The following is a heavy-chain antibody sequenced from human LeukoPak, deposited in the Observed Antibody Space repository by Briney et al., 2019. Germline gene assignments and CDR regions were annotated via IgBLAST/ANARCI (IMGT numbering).Heavy chain of an antibody. J-gene: IGHJ4*02. V-gene: IGHV1-2*06. CDR3: ARGTRRYCSGGSCYRY. D-gene: IGHD2-15*01. CDR1: GYTFTGYY. CDR2: INPNSGGT. Sequence: ASEKVSCKASGYTFTGYYMHWVRQAPGQGLEWMGRINPNSGGTNYAQKFQGRVTMTRDTSIGTAYMELSRLRSDDTAVYYCARGTRRYCSGGSCYRYWGQGTLVTVSS.